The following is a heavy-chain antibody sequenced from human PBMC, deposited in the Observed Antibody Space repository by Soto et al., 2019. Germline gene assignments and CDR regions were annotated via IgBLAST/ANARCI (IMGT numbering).Heavy chain of an antibody. CDR2: INAGNGNT. CDR1: GYTFTSYA. V-gene: IGHV1-3*01. Sequence: QVQLVQSGAGVKKPGASVKISCKASGYTFTSYAMHWVRQAPGQRLEWMGWINAGNGNTKYSQKFQGRVTITRDTSASTAYMELSSLRVEDTAMYYCAREGYSYGYGAFDYWGQGTLVTVSS. D-gene: IGHD5-18*01. CDR3: AREGYSYGYGAFDY. J-gene: IGHJ4*02.